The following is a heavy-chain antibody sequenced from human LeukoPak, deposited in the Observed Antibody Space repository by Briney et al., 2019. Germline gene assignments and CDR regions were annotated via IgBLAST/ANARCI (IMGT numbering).Heavy chain of an antibody. CDR1: GFTFSDYY. CDR3: ARDRYFDY. J-gene: IGHJ4*02. CDR2: IYSGGST. Sequence: GGSLRLSCAASGFTFSDYYMSWIRQAPGKGLEWVSVIYSGGSTYYADSVKGRFTISRDNSKNTLYLQMNSLRAEDTAVYYCARDRYFDYWGQGTLVTVSS. V-gene: IGHV3-53*01.